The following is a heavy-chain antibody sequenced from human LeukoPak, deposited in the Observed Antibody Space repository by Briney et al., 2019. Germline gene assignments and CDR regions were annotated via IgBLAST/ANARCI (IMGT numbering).Heavy chain of an antibody. CDR2: IYYSGST. Sequence: PSETLSLTCTVSGGSINNYYWSWIRQPPGKGLEWIGYIYYSGSTNYNPSLKSRVTISVDTSKNQFSLKLSSVTAADTAVYYCAREIPGIVGATYFDYWGRGTLVTVSS. J-gene: IGHJ4*02. CDR1: GGSINNYY. D-gene: IGHD1-26*01. CDR3: AREIPGIVGATYFDY. V-gene: IGHV4-59*01.